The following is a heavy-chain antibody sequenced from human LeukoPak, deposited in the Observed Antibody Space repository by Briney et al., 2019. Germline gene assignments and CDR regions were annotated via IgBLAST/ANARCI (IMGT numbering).Heavy chain of an antibody. CDR3: ASKGATYSSSWYYFDY. J-gene: IGHJ4*02. CDR1: GGSISSSSYY. V-gene: IGHV4-39*01. CDR2: IYYSGST. D-gene: IGHD6-13*01. Sequence: PSETLSLTCTVSGGSISSSSYYWGWIRQPPGKGLEWIGSIYYSGSTYYNPSLKSRVTISVDTSKNQFFLKLSSVTAADTAVYYCASKGATYSSSWYYFDYWGQGTLVTVSS.